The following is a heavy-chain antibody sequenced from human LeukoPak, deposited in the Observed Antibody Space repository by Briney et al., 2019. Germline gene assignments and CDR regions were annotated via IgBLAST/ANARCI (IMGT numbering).Heavy chain of an antibody. J-gene: IGHJ4*02. V-gene: IGHV3-23*01. Sequence: GGSLRLSCAASGFTFSSYAMSWVRQAPGKGLEWVSAISGSGGSTYYADSVKGRFTISRDNSKNTLYLQMNSLRDEDTAVYYCAKDPRAGSGWGSFDYWGQGTLVTVSS. CDR2: ISGSGGST. D-gene: IGHD6-19*01. CDR3: AKDPRAGSGWGSFDY. CDR1: GFTFSSYA.